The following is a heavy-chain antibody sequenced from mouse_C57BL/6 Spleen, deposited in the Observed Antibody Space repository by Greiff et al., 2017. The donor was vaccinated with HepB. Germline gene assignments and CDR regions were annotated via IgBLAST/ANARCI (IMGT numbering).Heavy chain of an antibody. CDR3: ARLSDY. Sequence: QVQLKESGPGLVQPSQSLSITCTVSGFSLTSYGVHWVRQSPGKGLEWLGVIWSGGSTDYNAAFISRRSISKDNSKSQVFFKMNSLQADDTAIYYCARLSDYWGQGTTLTVSS. J-gene: IGHJ2*01. V-gene: IGHV2-2*01. CDR2: IWSGGST. CDR1: GFSLTSYG.